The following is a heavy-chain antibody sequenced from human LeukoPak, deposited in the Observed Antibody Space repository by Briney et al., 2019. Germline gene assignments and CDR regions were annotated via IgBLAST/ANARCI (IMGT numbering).Heavy chain of an antibody. CDR1: GYTFTGYY. V-gene: IGHV1-2*02. J-gene: IGHJ4*02. CDR3: ARDFGNRGYCSGGSCYSRDY. D-gene: IGHD2-15*01. Sequence: ASVKVSCKASGYTFTGYYMHWVRQAPGQGLEWMGWINPNSGGANYAQKFQGRVTMTRDTSISTAYMELSRLRSDDTAVYYCARDFGNRGYCSGGSCYSRDYWGQGTLVTVSS. CDR2: INPNSGGA.